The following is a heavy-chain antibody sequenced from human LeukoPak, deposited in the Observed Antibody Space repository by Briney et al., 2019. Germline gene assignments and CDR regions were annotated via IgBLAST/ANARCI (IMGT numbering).Heavy chain of an antibody. CDR2: IYYSGNT. V-gene: IGHV4-59*08. D-gene: IGHD1-26*01. J-gene: IGHJ4*02. CDR1: DDPISNYY. Sequence: SETLSLTCTVSDDPISNYYWSWIRQPPGKGLEWIGYIYYSGNTYYNPSLKSRVTISVDTSKSQFSLRLNSVTAADTAVYYCARQIIRGQYLIHFDYWSQGALVTVSS. CDR3: ARQIIRGQYLIHFDY.